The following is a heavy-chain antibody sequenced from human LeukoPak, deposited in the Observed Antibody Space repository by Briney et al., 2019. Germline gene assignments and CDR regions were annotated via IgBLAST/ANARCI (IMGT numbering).Heavy chain of an antibody. CDR1: GYTFTIYD. D-gene: IGHD2-8*01. Sequence: ASVSVSCKASGYTFTIYDIKWVRQAPGEGGERMGWMNTNSGNTGYTQKLQGKVTITRKNSISRAYIELRRLRSEDTAGDECGRCRGNGRPENYFYYWGQGTLVTVSS. J-gene: IGHJ4*02. V-gene: IGHV1-8*01. CDR2: MNTNSGNT. CDR3: GRCRGNGRPENYFYY.